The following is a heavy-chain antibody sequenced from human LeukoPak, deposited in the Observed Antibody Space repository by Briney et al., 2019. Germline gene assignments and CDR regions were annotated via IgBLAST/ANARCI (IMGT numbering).Heavy chain of an antibody. CDR3: ARETRWGAPQDY. D-gene: IGHD1-26*01. J-gene: IGHJ4*02. Sequence: GGSPRLXCVASGFPHTDNYVSWVRRAPGKGLEWVSVIYSGGTTYYTDSVKGRFSISRDISKNTAYLQMSSLRGEDTAVYYCARETRWGAPQDYWGQGTLVTVSS. CDR2: IYSGGTT. V-gene: IGHV3-66*02. CDR1: GFPHTDNY.